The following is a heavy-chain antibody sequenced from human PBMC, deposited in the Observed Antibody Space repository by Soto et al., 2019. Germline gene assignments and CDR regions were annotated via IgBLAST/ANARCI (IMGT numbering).Heavy chain of an antibody. D-gene: IGHD3-3*01. Sequence: ASVKVSCKASGYTFTSYGISWVRQAPGQGLEWMGWISAYNGNTNYAQKLQGRVTMTTDTSTSTAYMELRSLRSDDTAVYYCARDKHRSADFCSGYDFDYWGQGTLVTVSS. CDR1: GYTFTSYG. CDR2: ISAYNGNT. CDR3: ARDKHRSADFCSGYDFDY. V-gene: IGHV1-18*01. J-gene: IGHJ4*02.